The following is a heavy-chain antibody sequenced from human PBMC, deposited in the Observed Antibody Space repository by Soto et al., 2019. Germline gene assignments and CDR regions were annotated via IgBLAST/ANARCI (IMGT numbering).Heavy chain of an antibody. CDR2: IYYSGST. V-gene: IGHV4-31*03. D-gene: IGHD4-4*01. CDR1: GGSISSGGYY. CDR3: ARARYSNYFRWFDP. Sequence: QVQLQESGPGLVKPSQTLSLTCTVSGGSISSGGYYWSWIRQHPGKGLEWIGYIYYSGSTYYNPAPKSRVTISVDTSKNQFSLKLSSVTAADTAVYYCARARYSNYFRWFDPWGQGTLVTVSS. J-gene: IGHJ5*02.